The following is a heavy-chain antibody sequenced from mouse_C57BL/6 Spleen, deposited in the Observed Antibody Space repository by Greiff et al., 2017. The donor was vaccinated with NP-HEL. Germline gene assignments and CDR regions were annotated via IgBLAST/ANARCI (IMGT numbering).Heavy chain of an antibody. CDR1: GYAFSSSW. Sequence: VKLQESGPELVKPGASVKISCKASGYAFSSSWMNWVKQRPGKGLEWIGRIYPGDGDTNYNGKFKGKATLTADKSSSTAYMQLSSLTSEDSAVYFCARKSNYAYAMDYWGQGTSVTVSS. CDR3: ARKSNYAYAMDY. CDR2: IYPGDGDT. D-gene: IGHD2-5*01. J-gene: IGHJ4*01. V-gene: IGHV1-82*01.